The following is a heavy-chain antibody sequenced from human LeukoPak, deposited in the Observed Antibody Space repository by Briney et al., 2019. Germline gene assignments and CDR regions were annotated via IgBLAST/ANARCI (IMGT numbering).Heavy chain of an antibody. Sequence: SETLSLTCRVSGGSISTFYWSWIRQPPGMGLEWIGYIYYSGSTNYNPSLKSRVTISVDTSKNQFSLKLSSVTAADTAVYYCARDLGIAARLVWFDPWGQGTLVTVSS. CDR1: GGSISTFY. D-gene: IGHD6-6*01. J-gene: IGHJ5*02. CDR2: IYYSGST. CDR3: ARDLGIAARLVWFDP. V-gene: IGHV4-59*01.